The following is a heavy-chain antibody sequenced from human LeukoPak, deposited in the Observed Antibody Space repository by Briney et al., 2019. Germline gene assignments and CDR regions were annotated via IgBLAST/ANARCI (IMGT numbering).Heavy chain of an antibody. J-gene: IGHJ5*02. CDR3: ARDVMVATRHNWFDP. CDR2: IIPILGIA. CDR1: GGTFSSYT. Sequence: SVKVSCXASGGTFSSYTISWVRQAPGQGLEWMGRIIPILGIANYAQKFQGRVTITADKSTSTAYMELSSLRSEDTAVYYCARDVMVATRHNWFDPWGQGTLVTVSS. V-gene: IGHV1-69*04. D-gene: IGHD5-12*01.